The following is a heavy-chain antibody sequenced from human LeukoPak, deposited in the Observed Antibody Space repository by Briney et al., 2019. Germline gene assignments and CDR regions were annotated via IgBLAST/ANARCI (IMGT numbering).Heavy chain of an antibody. J-gene: IGHJ6*02. CDR3: AKDLLLGPVRFYGMDV. CDR1: GFTFSSYA. V-gene: IGHV3-23*01. D-gene: IGHD2-15*01. CDR2: ISGSGGST. Sequence: GGSLRLSCAASGFTFSSYAMSWVRQAPGKGLEWVSAISGSGGSTYYADSVKGRFTISRDNSKNTLYLQMNSLRAEDTAVYYCAKDLLLGPVRFYGMDVWGQGTTVTVSS.